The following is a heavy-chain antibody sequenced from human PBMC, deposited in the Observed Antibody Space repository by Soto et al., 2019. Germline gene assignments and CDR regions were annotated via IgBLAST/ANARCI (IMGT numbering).Heavy chain of an antibody. CDR3: ARETPDCSGGSCYRSFFDY. V-gene: IGHV3-7*01. CDR1: GFTFSSYW. CDR2: MKQDGSEK. J-gene: IGHJ4*02. Sequence: EVQLVESGGGLVQPGGSLRLSCAASGFTFSSYWMSWVRQAPGKGLEWVANMKQDGSEKYYVDSVKGRFTISRDNAKNALYLQMNSLRAEDTAVYYCARETPDCSGGSCYRSFFDYWGQGTLVTVSS. D-gene: IGHD2-15*01.